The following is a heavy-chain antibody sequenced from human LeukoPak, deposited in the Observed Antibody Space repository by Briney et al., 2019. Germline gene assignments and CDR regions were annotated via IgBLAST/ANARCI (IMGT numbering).Heavy chain of an antibody. Sequence: AETLSLTCAVYGGPFSGYYWSWIRQAPGKGLEGVGEINYSGSTKFNPSLKRRGNITVEQSNNQLAFVLSSVTAADYGVWYWARGIEDYDSSGYYVFRSSYFDYWGQGTLVTVSS. CDR1: GGPFSGYY. D-gene: IGHD3-22*01. J-gene: IGHJ4*02. CDR3: ARGIEDYDSSGYYVFRSSYFDY. V-gene: IGHV4-34*01. CDR2: INYSGST.